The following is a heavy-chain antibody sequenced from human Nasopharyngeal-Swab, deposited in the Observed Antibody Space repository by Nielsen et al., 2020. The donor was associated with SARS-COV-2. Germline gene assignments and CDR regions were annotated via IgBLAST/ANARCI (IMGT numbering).Heavy chain of an antibody. D-gene: IGHD3-3*01. Sequence: SVKVSCKASGGTFSSYAISWVRQAPGQGLEWRGGIIPIFGTANYAQKFQGRVTITADESTSTAYMELSSLRSEDTAVYYCARDLWRRAARDYYYYGMDVWGQGTTVTVSS. J-gene: IGHJ6*02. CDR3: ARDLWRRAARDYYYYGMDV. V-gene: IGHV1-69*13. CDR1: GGTFSSYA. CDR2: IIPIFGTA.